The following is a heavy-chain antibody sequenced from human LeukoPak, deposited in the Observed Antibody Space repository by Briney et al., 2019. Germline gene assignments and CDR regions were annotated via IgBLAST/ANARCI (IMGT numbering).Heavy chain of an antibody. Sequence: SETLSLTCTVSGGSISSYYWSWIRQPAGKGLEWIGYIYYSGSTNYNPSLKSRVTISVDTSKNQFSLKLSSVTAADTAVYYCARAPRTDYYYYYMDVWGKGTTVTISS. V-gene: IGHV4-59*01. CDR3: ARAPRTDYYYYYMDV. CDR2: IYYSGST. CDR1: GGSISSYY. J-gene: IGHJ6*03.